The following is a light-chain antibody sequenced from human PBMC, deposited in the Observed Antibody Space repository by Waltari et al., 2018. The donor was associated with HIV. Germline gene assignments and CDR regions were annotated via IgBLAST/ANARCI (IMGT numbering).Light chain of an antibody. CDR3: SSFTGTTALV. J-gene: IGLJ3*02. Sequence: QSALTQPASVSGSPGQSITISCTGTSSALGGYNSVSWFQQHPDKAPKLIIYEVSNRPSEISNRFSGSKSGNTASLTISELQAEDEADYYCSSFTGTTALVFGGGTKLTVL. V-gene: IGLV2-14*01. CDR1: SSALGGYNS. CDR2: EVS.